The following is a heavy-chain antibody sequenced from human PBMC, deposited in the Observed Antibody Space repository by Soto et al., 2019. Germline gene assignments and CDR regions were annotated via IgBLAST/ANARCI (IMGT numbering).Heavy chain of an antibody. J-gene: IGHJ3*02. CDR2: IIPILGIA. Sequence: GASVKVSCKASGGTFSSYTISWVRQAPGQGLEWMGRIIPILGIANYAQKFQGRVTITADKSTSTAYTELSSLRSEDTAVYYCARDRPPENDAFDIWGQGTMVTVSS. CDR3: ARDRPPENDAFDI. V-gene: IGHV1-69*04. CDR1: GGTFSSYT.